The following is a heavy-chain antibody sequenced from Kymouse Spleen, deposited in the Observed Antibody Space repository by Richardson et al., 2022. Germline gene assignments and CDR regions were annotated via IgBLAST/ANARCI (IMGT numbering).Heavy chain of an antibody. CDR3: ARDSGGYSSSYNWFDP. CDR1: GGSISSGGYY. Sequence: QVQLQESGPGLVKPSQTLSLTCTVSGGSISSGGYYWSWIRQHPGKGLEWIGYIYYSGSTYYNPSLKSRVTISVDTSKNQFSLKLSSVTAADTAVYYCARDSGGYSSSYNWFDPWGQGTLVTVSS. CDR2: IYYSGST. V-gene: IGHV4-31*03. D-gene: IGHD6-6*01. J-gene: IGHJ5*02.